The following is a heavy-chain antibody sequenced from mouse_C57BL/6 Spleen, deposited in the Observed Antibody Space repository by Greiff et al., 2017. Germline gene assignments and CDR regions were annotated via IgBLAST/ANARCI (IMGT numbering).Heavy chain of an antibody. CDR3: ARSGDDDGSSGAMDY. D-gene: IGHD1-1*01. CDR2: INPGSGGT. V-gene: IGHV1-54*01. J-gene: IGHJ4*01. Sequence: VKLMESGAELVRPGTSVKVSCKASGYAFTNYLIEWVKQRPGQGLEWIGVINPGSGGTNYNEKFKGKATLTADKSSSTAYMQLSSLTSEDSAVYVCARSGDDDGSSGAMDYWGQGTSVTVSS. CDR1: GYAFTNYL.